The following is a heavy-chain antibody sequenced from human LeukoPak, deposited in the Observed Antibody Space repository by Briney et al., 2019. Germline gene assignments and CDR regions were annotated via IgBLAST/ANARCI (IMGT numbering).Heavy chain of an antibody. J-gene: IGHJ5*02. CDR2: IRSKAYGGTT. D-gene: IGHD6-6*01. Sequence: PRGSLRLSCTASGFTCGDNAMSWVRQAPGKGLEWVGFIRSKAYGGTTEYAASVKGRFTISRDDSKSIAYLQMNSLKTEDRAVYYCTREKVRSSSSNWFDPWGQGTLVTVSS. CDR1: GFTCGDNA. CDR3: TREKVRSSSSNWFDP. V-gene: IGHV3-49*04.